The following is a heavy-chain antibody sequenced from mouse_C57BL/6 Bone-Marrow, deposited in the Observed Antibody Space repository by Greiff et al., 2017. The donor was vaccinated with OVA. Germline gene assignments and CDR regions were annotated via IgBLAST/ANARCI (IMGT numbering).Heavy chain of an antibody. D-gene: IGHD3-2*02. Sequence: QVQLQQSGAELVRPGTSVKVSCKASGYAFTNYLIEWVKQRPGQGLEWIGVINPGSGGTNYNEKFKGKATLTADKSSSTAYMQLSSLTSEDSAVYYCAREWVRLHAMDYWGQGTSVTVSS. V-gene: IGHV1-54*01. J-gene: IGHJ4*01. CDR2: INPGSGGT. CDR3: AREWVRLHAMDY. CDR1: GYAFTNYL.